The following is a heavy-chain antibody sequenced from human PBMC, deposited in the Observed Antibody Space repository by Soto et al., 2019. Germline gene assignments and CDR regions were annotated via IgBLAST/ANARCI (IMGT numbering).Heavy chain of an antibody. Sequence: GASVKVSCKASGYTFTGYYMHWVRQAPGQGLGWMGWINPNSGGTNYAQKFQGWVTMTRDTSISTAYMELSRLRSDDTAVYYCARTSRLDLLWFGELEVWFDPWGQGTLVTVSS. J-gene: IGHJ5*02. CDR3: ARTSRLDLLWFGELEVWFDP. CDR1: GYTFTGYY. CDR2: INPNSGGT. V-gene: IGHV1-2*04. D-gene: IGHD3-10*01.